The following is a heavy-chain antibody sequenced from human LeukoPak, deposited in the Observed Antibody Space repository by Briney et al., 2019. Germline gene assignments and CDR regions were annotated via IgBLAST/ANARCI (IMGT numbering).Heavy chain of an antibody. Sequence: SETLSLTCTVSGYSISSGYYWGWIRQPPGKGLEWIGSIYYSGSTYYNPSLKSRVTISVDTSKNRFSLKLSSVTAADTAVYYCARQEDYDILTGDRRYFFDYWGQGTLVTVSS. V-gene: IGHV4-38-2*02. CDR1: GYSISSGYY. CDR3: ARQEDYDILTGDRRYFFDY. D-gene: IGHD3-9*01. J-gene: IGHJ4*02. CDR2: IYYSGST.